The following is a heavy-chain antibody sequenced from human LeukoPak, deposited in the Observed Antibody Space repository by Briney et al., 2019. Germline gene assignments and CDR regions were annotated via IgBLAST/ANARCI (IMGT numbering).Heavy chain of an antibody. J-gene: IGHJ6*03. D-gene: IGHD7-27*01. Sequence: PSQTLSLTCTVSGGSISSGSYYWSWIRQPAGKGLEWIGRTYPSGSTNYNPSLKSRVTISVDTSKNQFSLKLSSVTAADTAVYYCARDPSTGDWGYYYYYMDVWGKGTTVTVSS. CDR1: GGSISSGSYY. CDR2: TYPSGST. V-gene: IGHV4-61*02. CDR3: ARDPSTGDWGYYYYYMDV.